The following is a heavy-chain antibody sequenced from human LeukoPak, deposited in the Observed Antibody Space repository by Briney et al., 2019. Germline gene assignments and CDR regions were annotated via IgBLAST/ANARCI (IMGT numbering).Heavy chain of an antibody. D-gene: IGHD1-1*01. J-gene: IGHJ4*02. CDR2: IYGDGSFT. CDR3: VRDHDWSFDL. V-gene: IGHV3-74*01. CDR1: GFTFSNFW. Sequence: PGGSLRLSCAASGFTFSNFWMHWVRQAPGKGLVWVALIYGDGSFTRYADSVKGRFTISRDNANNSLYLHVNSLRDEDTAVYYCVRDHDWSFDLWGQGALVTVSS.